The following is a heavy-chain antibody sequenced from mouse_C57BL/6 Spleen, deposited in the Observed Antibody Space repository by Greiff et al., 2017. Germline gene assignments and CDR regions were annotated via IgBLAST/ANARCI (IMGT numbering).Heavy chain of an antibody. D-gene: IGHD3-1*01. J-gene: IGHJ4*01. CDR1: GFTFSSYT. V-gene: IGHV5-9*01. Sequence: EVKLMESGGGLVKPGGSLKLSCAASGFTFSSYTMSWVRQTPEKRLEWVATISGGGGNTYYPDSVKGRFTISRDNAKNTLYLQMSSLRSEDTALYYCARHTGYNYWGQGTSVTVSS. CDR2: ISGGGGNT. CDR3: ARHTGYNY.